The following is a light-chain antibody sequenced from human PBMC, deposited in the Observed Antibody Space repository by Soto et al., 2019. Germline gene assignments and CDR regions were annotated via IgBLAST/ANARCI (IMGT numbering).Light chain of an antibody. V-gene: IGKV3-20*01. J-gene: IGKJ5*01. CDR1: QSVNSNY. Sequence: LTQSPGPLSLSPGARATLSCRASQSVNSNYLAWYQQKTGQAHRLVIYGISKRATDIPDRFSVSVSGTEFTINISSLQPEDGATDYSQQQGQWPITFAQGTRLEIK. CDR2: GIS. CDR3: QQQGQWPIT.